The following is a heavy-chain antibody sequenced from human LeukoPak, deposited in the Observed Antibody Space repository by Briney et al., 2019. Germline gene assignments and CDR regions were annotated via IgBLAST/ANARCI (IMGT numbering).Heavy chain of an antibody. CDR2: IKQDGSEK. J-gene: IGHJ4*02. CDR1: GFTFSGYW. CDR3: ANPAGEQSDY. V-gene: IGHV3-7*01. D-gene: IGHD7-27*01. Sequence: GGSLRLSCAASGFTFSGYWMNWARQAPGKGLEWVANIKQDGSEKYYVDSVKGRFTISRDNAKNSLYLQMNSLRAEDTAVYYCANPAGEQSDYWGQGTLVTVSS.